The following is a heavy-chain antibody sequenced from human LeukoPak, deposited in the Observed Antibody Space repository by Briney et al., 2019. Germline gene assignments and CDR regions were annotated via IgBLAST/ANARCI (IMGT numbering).Heavy chain of an antibody. CDR1: GGSFSGYY. CDR3: ARGWGGTSQFGSWCDP. Sequence: SETLSLTCAVYGGSFSGYYWSWIRQPPGKGLEWIGEINHSGSTNYNPSLKSRVTISVDTSKNQFSLKLSSVTAADTAVYYCARGWGGTSQFGSWCDPWGQGTLVTVSS. V-gene: IGHV4-34*01. CDR2: INHSGST. J-gene: IGHJ5*02. D-gene: IGHD2-2*01.